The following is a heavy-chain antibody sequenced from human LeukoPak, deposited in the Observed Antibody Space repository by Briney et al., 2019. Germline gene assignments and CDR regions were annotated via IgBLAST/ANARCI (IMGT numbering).Heavy chain of an antibody. CDR3: AREGYSSGWYVESWFDP. CDR1: GGSISSYY. CDR2: IYASGST. V-gene: IGHV4-4*07. Sequence: SETLSLTCTVSGGSISSYYWSWIRQPAGKGLEWIGRIYASGSTNYNPSLKSRVTISVDTSKNQFSLRLSSVTAADTAVYYCAREGYSSGWYVESWFDPWGQGTLVTVSS. D-gene: IGHD6-19*01. J-gene: IGHJ5*02.